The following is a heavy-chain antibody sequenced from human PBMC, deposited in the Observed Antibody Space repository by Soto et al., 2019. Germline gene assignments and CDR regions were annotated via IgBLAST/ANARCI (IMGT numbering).Heavy chain of an antibody. CDR1: GDSISTXX. J-gene: IGHJ2*01. CDR3: ATGTQLWYSRYFDV. Sequence: QVQLQESGPGLVKPSETLSLTCTVSGDSISTXXXXXXXXXXXXGLEWVGDIYWSGTTNYSPSLKSRVTTSVDTSKNQFSLKLSSVTAADTAVYYCATGTQLWYSRYFDVWGRGTLVTVSS. D-gene: IGHD2-15*01. V-gene: IGHV4-59*01. CDR2: IYWSGTT.